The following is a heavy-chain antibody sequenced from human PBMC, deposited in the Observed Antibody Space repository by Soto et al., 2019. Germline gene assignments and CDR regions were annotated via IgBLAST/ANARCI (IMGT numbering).Heavy chain of an antibody. CDR1: GYPFRNYG. D-gene: IGHD6-13*01. CDR3: ARDRRLGAGVWFDP. CDR2: ISVYNGNT. V-gene: IGHV1-18*01. Sequence: ASVKVSCKASGYPFRNYGINWLRQAPGQGLEWMGWISVYNGNTQYAQNLQGRVTVTTDTSTNTAYMELTSLRSDDTAVYYCARDRRLGAGVWFDPWGQGT. J-gene: IGHJ5*02.